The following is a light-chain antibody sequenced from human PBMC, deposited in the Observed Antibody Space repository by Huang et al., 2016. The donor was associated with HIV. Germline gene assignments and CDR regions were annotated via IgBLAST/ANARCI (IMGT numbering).Light chain of an antibody. CDR3: HQYNNWLLS. CDR2: GSS. V-gene: IGKV3-15*01. Sequence: EIVMTQSPATRSVSPGQRVTLSCRANRSVSTNLAWYQQRHGQAPRLLIYGSSTRAHGNPARISGSESGTNFSLTISSLQSEGVALYYCHQYNNWLLSFGGGTRV. CDR1: RSVSTN. J-gene: IGKJ4*01.